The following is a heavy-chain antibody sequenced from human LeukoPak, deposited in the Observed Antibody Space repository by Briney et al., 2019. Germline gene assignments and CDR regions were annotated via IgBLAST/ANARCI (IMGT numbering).Heavy chain of an antibody. CDR1: AFTFSDYS. J-gene: IGHJ6*03. V-gene: IGHV3-69-1*02. CDR3: ARGRGDYGSYYMDV. Sequence: PGGSLRLSCAASAFTFSDYSMNWFRQAPGKGLEWVSSISSGAYSADSVKGRFTISRDNAKNSLYLQMNSLRAEDTAVYYCARGRGDYGSYYMDVWGKGTTVTVSS. D-gene: IGHD4-17*01. CDR2: ISSGA.